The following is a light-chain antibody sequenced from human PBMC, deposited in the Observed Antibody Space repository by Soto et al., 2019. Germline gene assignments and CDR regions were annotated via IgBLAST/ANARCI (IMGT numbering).Light chain of an antibody. J-gene: IGKJ5*01. CDR2: YAS. Sequence: EIVMTQSPATLSLSPGERATLSCRASQSVSSYLDWYQQKPGQAPRLLIYYASNRATGVPARFSGSGSGTDFTLTISSLEPEDFAVYYCQQRYNWPPVTVGQGTRL. V-gene: IGKV3-11*01. CDR3: QQRYNWPPVT. CDR1: QSVSSY.